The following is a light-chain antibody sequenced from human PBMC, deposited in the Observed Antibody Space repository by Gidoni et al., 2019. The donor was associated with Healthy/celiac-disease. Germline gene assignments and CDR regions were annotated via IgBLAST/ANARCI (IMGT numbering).Light chain of an antibody. CDR3: QQSYSTPRT. V-gene: IGKV1-39*01. CDR1: QSISSY. CDR2: AAS. J-gene: IGKJ1*01. Sequence: IQRTQSPSSLSASVGDRATITCRASQSISSYLNWYQQKPGKAPKLLIYAASSLQSGVPSRFSGSGSGTDFTLTISSLQPEDFATYYCQQSYSTPRTFGQGTKVEIK.